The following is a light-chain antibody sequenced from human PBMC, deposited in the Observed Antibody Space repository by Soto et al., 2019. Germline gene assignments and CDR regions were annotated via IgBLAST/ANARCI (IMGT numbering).Light chain of an antibody. V-gene: IGKV3-11*01. CDR1: QSVGSF. J-gene: IGKJ2*01. CDR3: QQRYYGYT. CDR2: DAS. Sequence: EIVLTQSPATLSLSPGESATLSCRASQSVGSFLGWYQQKPGQAPRLLIYDASNRATGIPARFSGSGSGTDFTLTISSLEPDDFAVYYCQQRYYGYTFGQGTKVEIK.